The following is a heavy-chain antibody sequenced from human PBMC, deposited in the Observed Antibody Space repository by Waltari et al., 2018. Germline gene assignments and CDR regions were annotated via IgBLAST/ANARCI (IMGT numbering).Heavy chain of an antibody. CDR2: VYHNGST. V-gene: IGHV4-38-2*02. CDR1: GYSISSGYF. Sequence: QVRLQASGPGLVKPSETLSLTCTVSGYSISSGYFWGWIRQPPEKGLEWIGSVYHNGSTHSNPSVKSRIIISVDTSKNQFSLRLRAVTAADTAVYHCARVDVWGQGILVTVSS. CDR3: ARVDV. J-gene: IGHJ3*01.